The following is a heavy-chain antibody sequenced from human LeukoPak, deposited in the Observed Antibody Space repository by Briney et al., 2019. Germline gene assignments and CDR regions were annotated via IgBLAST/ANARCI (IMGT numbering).Heavy chain of an antibody. CDR3: ARGPTYQPIDY. CDR2: ITSAGTT. Sequence: GGSLRLSCAASGFTLSDYYMTWIRQAPGKGLEWVSYITSAGTTYYADSVKGRFTISRDNAKTSLYLQMNNLRADDTAVYYCARGPTYQPIDYWGQGTLVTVSS. D-gene: IGHD2-2*01. CDR1: GFTLSDYY. V-gene: IGHV3-11*04. J-gene: IGHJ4*02.